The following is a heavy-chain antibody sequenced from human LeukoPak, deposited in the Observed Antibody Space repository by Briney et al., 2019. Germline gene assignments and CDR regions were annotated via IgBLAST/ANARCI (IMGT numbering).Heavy chain of an antibody. J-gene: IGHJ4*02. D-gene: IGHD4/OR15-4a*01. CDR3: ARRAGAYSHPYDY. V-gene: IGHV3-53*01. CDR2: IYSDNT. Sequence: GGSLRLSCAASGFTFSSYTMHWVRQAPGKGLEWVSFIYSDNTHYSDSVKGRFTISRDNSKNTLYLQMNSLRAEDTAVYYCARRAGAYSHPYDYWGQGTLVTVSS. CDR1: GFTFSSYT.